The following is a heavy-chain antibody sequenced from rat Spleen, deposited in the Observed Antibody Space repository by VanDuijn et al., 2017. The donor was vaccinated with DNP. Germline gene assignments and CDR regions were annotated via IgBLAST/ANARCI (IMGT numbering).Heavy chain of an antibody. J-gene: IGHJ2*01. D-gene: IGHD5-1*01. CDR3: THLGDY. Sequence: EVQLVESGGGLVQPGRSMKLSCAASGFTFSSFPMAWVRQAPTKGLEWVATISTSGGSTYYRDSVKGRFTISRDNAKSTLYLQMNSLRSEDTATYYCTHLGDYWGQGVMVTVSS. V-gene: IGHV5-46*01. CDR1: GFTFSSFP. CDR2: ISTSGGST.